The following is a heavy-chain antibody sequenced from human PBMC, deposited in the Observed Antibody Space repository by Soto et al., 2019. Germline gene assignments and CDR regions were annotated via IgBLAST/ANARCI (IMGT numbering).Heavy chain of an antibody. J-gene: IGHJ6*02. CDR2: ISSSSSTI. CDR3: ARWGALVAGYGMDV. CDR1: GFTFSSYS. D-gene: IGHD5-18*01. V-gene: IGHV3-48*01. Sequence: HPGGSLRLSCAASGFTFSSYSMNWVRQAPGKGLEWVSYISSSSSTIYYADSVKGRFTISRDNAKNSLYLQMNSLRAEDTAVYYCARWGALVAGYGMDVWGQGTTVTVSS.